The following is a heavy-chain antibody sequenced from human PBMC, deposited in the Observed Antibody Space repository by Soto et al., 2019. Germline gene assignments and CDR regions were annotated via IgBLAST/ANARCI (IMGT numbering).Heavy chain of an antibody. V-gene: IGHV3-21*01. Sequence: EVQLVESGGGLVKPGGSLRLSCAASGFTFSSYSMNWVRQAPGKGLEWVSSISSSSYIYYADSVKGRFTISRDNAKNSLYLQMNSLRAEDTAVYYCARGAIAVAATSAFDIWGQGTMVTVSS. CDR2: ISSSSYI. CDR3: ARGAIAVAATSAFDI. J-gene: IGHJ3*02. D-gene: IGHD6-19*01. CDR1: GFTFSSYS.